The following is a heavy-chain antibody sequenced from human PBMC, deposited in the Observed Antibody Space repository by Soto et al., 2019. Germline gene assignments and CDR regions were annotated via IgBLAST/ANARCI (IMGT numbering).Heavy chain of an antibody. Sequence: ASVKVSCKASGYTFTGYYMHWVRQAPGQGLEWMGWINPNTGGTNYAQKFQGWVTMTRDTSISTAYMELSRLRSDDTAVYYCAKRAAGTSFDYWGQGTLVTVSS. J-gene: IGHJ4*02. CDR3: AKRAAGTSFDY. CDR2: INPNTGGT. V-gene: IGHV1-2*04. D-gene: IGHD6-13*01. CDR1: GYTFTGYY.